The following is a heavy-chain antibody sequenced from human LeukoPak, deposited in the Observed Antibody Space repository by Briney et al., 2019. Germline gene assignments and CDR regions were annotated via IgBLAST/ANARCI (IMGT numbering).Heavy chain of an antibody. CDR1: GSIFTRYW. CDR3: ARTQRTYDAFDI. Sequence: GXSLQISCQGSGSIFTRYWIGWGRQVPGKGVEWIGIIYPGDSDTRYSPSFQGQVTISADKSISTAYLQWSSLKASDTAMYYCARTQRTYDAFDIWGQGTMVTVSS. V-gene: IGHV5-51*01. J-gene: IGHJ3*02. CDR2: IYPGDSDT.